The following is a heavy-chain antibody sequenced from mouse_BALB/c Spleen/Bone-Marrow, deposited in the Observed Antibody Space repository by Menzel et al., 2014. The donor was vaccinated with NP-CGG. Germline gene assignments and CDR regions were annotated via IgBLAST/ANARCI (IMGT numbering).Heavy chain of an antibody. CDR1: GFTFTDYY. CDR2: IRNKGNGYTT. D-gene: IGHD1-1*01. Sequence: EVHLVESGGGLVQPGGSLRLSCATSGFTFTDYYMSWVRQPPGKALEWLGFIRNKGNGYTTEYSASVRGRFTISRDNSQSILYPQMNTLRAEDSATYYCARDDYGFDYWGQGTTLTVSS. J-gene: IGHJ2*01. V-gene: IGHV7-3*02. CDR3: ARDDYGFDY.